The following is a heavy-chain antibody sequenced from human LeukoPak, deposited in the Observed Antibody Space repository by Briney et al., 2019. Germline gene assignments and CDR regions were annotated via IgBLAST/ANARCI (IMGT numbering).Heavy chain of an antibody. CDR1: GGTFSSYA. J-gene: IGHJ4*02. CDR3: ARDKGVGMYSSGWNGGKFDY. Sequence: SVKVSCKASGGTFSSYAISWVRQAPGQGLEWMGGIIPIFGTANYAQKFQGRVTITTDESTSTAYMELSSLRSEDTAVYYCARDKGVGMYSSGWNGGKFDYWGQGTLVTVSS. D-gene: IGHD6-19*01. V-gene: IGHV1-69*05. CDR2: IIPIFGTA.